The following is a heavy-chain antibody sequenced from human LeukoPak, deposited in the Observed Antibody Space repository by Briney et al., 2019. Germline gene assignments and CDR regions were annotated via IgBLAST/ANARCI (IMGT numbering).Heavy chain of an antibody. CDR3: AREPKQWLTPIDY. Sequence: PGGSLRLSCAASGFTFSSYAMSWVRQAPGKGLEWVSAISGSGGSTYYADSVKGRFTISRDNAKNSVYLQMNSLRAEDTAVYYCAREPKQWLTPIDYWGQGTLVTVSS. D-gene: IGHD6-19*01. V-gene: IGHV3-23*01. CDR2: ISGSGGST. J-gene: IGHJ4*02. CDR1: GFTFSSYA.